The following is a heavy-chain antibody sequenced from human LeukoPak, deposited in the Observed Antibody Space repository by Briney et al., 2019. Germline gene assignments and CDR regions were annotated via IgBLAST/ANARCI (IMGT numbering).Heavy chain of an antibody. V-gene: IGHV1-18*04. CDR1: GYTFTSYY. J-gene: IGHJ6*02. Sequence: ASVKVSCKASGYTFTSYYMHWVRQAPGQGLEWMGWISAYNGNTNYAQKLQGRVTMTTDTSTSTAYMELRSLRSDDTAVYYCGGGPVGDDYYGMDVWGQGTTVTVSS. CDR3: GGGPVGDDYYGMDV. CDR2: ISAYNGNT. D-gene: IGHD3-16*01.